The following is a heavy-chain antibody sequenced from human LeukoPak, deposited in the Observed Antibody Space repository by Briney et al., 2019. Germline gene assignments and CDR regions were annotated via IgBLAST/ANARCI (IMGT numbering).Heavy chain of an antibody. J-gene: IGHJ4*02. CDR2: IKAKAHGGTI. D-gene: IGHD5-18*01. CDR1: GFTFINAW. CDR3: TRGIGGYGLDY. Sequence: GGSLRLSCAASGFTFINAWMAWVRQAPGKGLEWVGRIKAKAHGGTIEYAAPVKGRFTISRDDSKSIAYLQMNSLKTEDTAVYYCTRGIGGYGLDYWGQGTLVTVSS. V-gene: IGHV3-15*01.